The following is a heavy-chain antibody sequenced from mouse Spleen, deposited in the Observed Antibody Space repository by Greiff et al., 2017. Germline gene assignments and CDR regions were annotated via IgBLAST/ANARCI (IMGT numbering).Heavy chain of an antibody. CDR2: IDPSDSYT. Sequence: VKLQQPGAELVKPGASVKLSCKASGYTFTSYWMQWVKQRPGQGLEWIGEIDPSDSYTNYNQKFKDKATLTVDKSSSTAYMQLSSLTSEDSAVYYCALYDYDGGYYFDYWGQGTTLTVSS. CDR1: GYTFTSYW. D-gene: IGHD2-4*01. J-gene: IGHJ2*01. V-gene: IGHV1-50*01. CDR3: ALYDYDGGYYFDY.